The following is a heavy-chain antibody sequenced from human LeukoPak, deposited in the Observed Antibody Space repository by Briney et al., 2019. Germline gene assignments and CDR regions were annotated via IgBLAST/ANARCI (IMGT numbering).Heavy chain of an antibody. CDR3: ASHSTTNKRSAFAI. CDR1: GGSISDDY. Sequence: SETLSLTCTVSGGSISDDYWTWIRQPPGKGLEWSGYIYNSGSTNYNPSLKSRVTMSVDTSKNQFSLNLRSVTAADTAVYYCASHSTTNKRSAFAIWGQGTMVTVSS. J-gene: IGHJ3*02. V-gene: IGHV4-59*01. D-gene: IGHD2/OR15-2a*01. CDR2: IYNSGST.